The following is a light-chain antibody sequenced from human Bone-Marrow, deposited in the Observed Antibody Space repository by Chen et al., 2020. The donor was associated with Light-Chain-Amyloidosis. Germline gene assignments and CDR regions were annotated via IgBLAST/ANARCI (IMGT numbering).Light chain of an antibody. Sequence: NFMLTQPHSVSESPGKTVIISCTRSSGSIATNYVPWYQQRPGSSPTTVIYEDDQRPSGVPDRFSGSIDRSSNAASLTVSGLKTEDEADYYCQSYQGSSQGVFGGGTKLTVL. CDR3: QSYQGSSQGV. V-gene: IGLV6-57*01. CDR1: SGSIATNY. J-gene: IGLJ3*02. CDR2: EDD.